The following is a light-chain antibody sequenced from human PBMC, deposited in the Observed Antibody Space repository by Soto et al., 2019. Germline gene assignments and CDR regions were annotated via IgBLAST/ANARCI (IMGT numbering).Light chain of an antibody. J-gene: IGKJ5*01. V-gene: IGKV1-9*01. Sequence: IEFSQSPSFLSASVGDRVTITCRASQGISSYLAWYQQKPGKPPKLLIYAASTLQSGVPSRFSGIGSGTEFTLTISRLQPDDFETYYCQQYNSYSITFGQGTRLEIK. CDR1: QGISSY. CDR3: QQYNSYSIT. CDR2: AAS.